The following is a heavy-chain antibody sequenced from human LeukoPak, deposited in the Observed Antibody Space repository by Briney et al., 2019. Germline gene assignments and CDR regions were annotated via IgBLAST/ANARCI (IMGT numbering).Heavy chain of an antibody. D-gene: IGHD6-13*01. CDR1: GYSISSGYY. CDR3: ARAVYSSSWDAQFNWFDP. Sequence: PSETLSLTCTVSGYSISSGYYWGWIRQPPGKGLEWIGNIYHSGSTYYNPSLKSRVTKSVDKSKNQFSLKLSSVTAADTAVYYCARAVYSSSWDAQFNWFDPWGQGTLVTVSS. J-gene: IGHJ5*02. CDR2: IYHSGST. V-gene: IGHV4-38-2*02.